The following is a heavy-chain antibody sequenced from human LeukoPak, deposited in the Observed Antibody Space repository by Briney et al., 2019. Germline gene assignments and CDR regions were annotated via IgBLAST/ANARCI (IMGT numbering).Heavy chain of an antibody. J-gene: IGHJ3*02. Sequence: SQTLSLTCAISGDSVSSSSAAWNWIRQSPSRGLEWLGRTYYRSKWYNDYPVSVKSRISFNPDTSKNQFSQQLNSVTPEDTAVYYCARLDYRDYDAFDIWGQGTMVTVSS. CDR2: TYYRSKWYN. V-gene: IGHV6-1*01. D-gene: IGHD4-17*01. CDR3: ARLDYRDYDAFDI. CDR1: GDSVSSSSAA.